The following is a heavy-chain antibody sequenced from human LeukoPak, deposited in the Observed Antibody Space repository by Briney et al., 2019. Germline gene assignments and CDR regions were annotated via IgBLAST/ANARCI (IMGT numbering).Heavy chain of an antibody. CDR2: IYHSGST. CDR3: ARIDSSGYYQLDY. Sequence: SETLSLTCAVSGGSISSGGYSWSWIRQPPGKGLEWIGYIYHSGSTYYNPSLKSRVTISVDRSKNQFSLKLSSVTAADTAVYYCARIDSSGYYQLDYWGQGTLVTVSS. V-gene: IGHV4-30-2*01. D-gene: IGHD3-22*01. J-gene: IGHJ4*02. CDR1: GGSISSGGYS.